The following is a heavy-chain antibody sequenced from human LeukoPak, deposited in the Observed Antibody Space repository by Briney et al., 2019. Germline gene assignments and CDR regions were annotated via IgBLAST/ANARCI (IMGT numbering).Heavy chain of an antibody. J-gene: IGHJ5*02. CDR1: GGSISSYY. CDR2: FFHSGSS. Sequence: PSETLSLTCTVSGGSISSYYWSWIRQPPGKGLEWIGYFFHSGSSKYNPSLKSRVIISVDTSKNQFSLKLSSVTAADTAVYYCARVGGSYYYDSSDIFDPWGQGTLVTVSS. CDR3: ARVGGSYYYDSSDIFDP. D-gene: IGHD3-22*01. V-gene: IGHV4-59*01.